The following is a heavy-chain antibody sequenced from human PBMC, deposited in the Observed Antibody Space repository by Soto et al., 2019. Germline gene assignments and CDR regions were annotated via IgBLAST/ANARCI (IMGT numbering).Heavy chain of an antibody. V-gene: IGHV1-46*01. Sequence: ASVKVSCKASGYTFTSYYMHWVRQAPGQGLEWMGIINPSGGSTSYAQKFQGRVTMTRDTSTSTVYMELSSLRSEDTAVYYCARTADIVVVVAATYFDYWGQGTLVTVPQ. CDR2: INPSGGST. J-gene: IGHJ4*02. CDR1: GYTFTSYY. CDR3: ARTADIVVVVAATYFDY. D-gene: IGHD2-15*01.